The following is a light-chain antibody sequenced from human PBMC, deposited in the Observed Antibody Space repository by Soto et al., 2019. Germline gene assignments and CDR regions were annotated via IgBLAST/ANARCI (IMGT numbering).Light chain of an antibody. CDR3: KKKYRMKRT. J-gene: IGKJ1*01. CDR1: QRISRY. V-gene: IGKV1-39*01. CDR2: GAS. Sequence: IEITQSPSSLSAAVGDRVTITCLSSQRISRYLNWYQQKPGKAPKIMIYGASTLQSGVPSRFSASGSGKDLTLTISSMQPADFDTYFCKKKYRMKRTFGQGTKVDIK.